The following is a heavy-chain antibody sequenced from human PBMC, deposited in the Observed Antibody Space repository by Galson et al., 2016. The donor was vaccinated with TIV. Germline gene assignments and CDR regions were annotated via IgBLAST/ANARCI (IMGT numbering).Heavy chain of an antibody. Sequence: SVKVSCKASGGTSSNFAFNWVRQAPGQGLEWMGGILPVSHTINSAQKFQDRVTFTTDESTTTAYMELSSLRSDDTAVYYCARDVPCGGACYFFDFWGQGTLVTVSA. D-gene: IGHD2-21*02. CDR2: ILPVSHTI. CDR3: ARDVPCGGACYFFDF. V-gene: IGHV1-69*05. J-gene: IGHJ4*02. CDR1: GGTSSNFA.